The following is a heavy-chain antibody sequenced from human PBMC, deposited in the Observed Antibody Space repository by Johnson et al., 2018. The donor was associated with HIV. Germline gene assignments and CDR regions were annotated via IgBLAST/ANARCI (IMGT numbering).Heavy chain of an antibody. J-gene: IGHJ3*02. CDR2: IWYDGSTI. V-gene: IGHV3-20*04. Sequence: VPLVESGGGVVRPGGSLRLSCAGSGFIFDDYDMTWVRQAPGKGLEWVAVIWYDGSTIYHAESVKGRFTISRDNAKNSLYLQMNSLRVEDTAVYYCDRDRGIGAAGDAFDIWGQGTTVTVSS. CDR3: DRDRGIGAAGDAFDI. D-gene: IGHD6-13*01. CDR1: GFIFDDYD.